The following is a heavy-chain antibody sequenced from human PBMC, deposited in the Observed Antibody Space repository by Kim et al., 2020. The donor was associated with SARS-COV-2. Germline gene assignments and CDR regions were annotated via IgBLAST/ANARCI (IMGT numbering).Heavy chain of an antibody. CDR2: T. CDR3: ARAEYYYGPDP. D-gene: IGHD3-10*01. J-gene: IGHJ5*02. V-gene: IGHV4-31*02. Sequence: TYYSPSLKSRVTISVDTSKNQFSLKLSSVTAADTAVYYCARAEYYYGPDPWGQGTLVTVSS.